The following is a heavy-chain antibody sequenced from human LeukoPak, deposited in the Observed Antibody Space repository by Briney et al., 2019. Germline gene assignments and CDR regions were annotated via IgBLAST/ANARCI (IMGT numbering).Heavy chain of an antibody. J-gene: IGHJ4*02. V-gene: IGHV5-51*01. CDR1: GYTFTNYW. D-gene: IGHD3-3*02. Sequence: GESLKISCKGSGYTFTNYWIGWVRQMPGKGLEWLGIISPGDSDTKYSPSFQGHVTMSVDKTISTAHLQWSSLRASDTAMYYCARHILAETQTYHFDYWGQGTLVTVSS. CDR3: ARHILAETQTYHFDY. CDR2: ISPGDSDT.